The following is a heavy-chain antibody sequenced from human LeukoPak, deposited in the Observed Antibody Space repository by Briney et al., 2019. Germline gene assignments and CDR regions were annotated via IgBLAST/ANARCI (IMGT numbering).Heavy chain of an antibody. D-gene: IGHD3-10*01. CDR1: GGSISSYY. J-gene: IGHJ4*02. V-gene: IGHV4-4*07. CDR3: ARDAASGRPAPLDY. Sequence: PSETLSLTCTVSGGSISSYYWSWIRQPAGKGLEWIGRIYTSGSTNYNPSLKSRVTMSVDTSKNQFSLKLSSVTAADTAVYYCARDAASGRPAPLDYWGQGTLVTVSS. CDR2: IYTSGST.